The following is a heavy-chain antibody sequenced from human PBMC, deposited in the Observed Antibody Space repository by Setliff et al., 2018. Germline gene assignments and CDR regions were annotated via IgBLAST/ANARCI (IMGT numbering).Heavy chain of an antibody. V-gene: IGHV4-59*01. CDR1: GVSIRSYY. CDR3: ASHVVMEPATPDVFDC. CDR2: IFYSGSS. Sequence: PSETLSLTCTVSGVSIRSYYWSWIRQPPGKGLEWIGYIFYSGSSNYNPSLQSRVSISVDTSKNQLSLKLDSLTAADTAVYYCASHVVMEPATPDVFDCWGQEPWSPSPQ. J-gene: IGHJ4*01. D-gene: IGHD2-21*01.